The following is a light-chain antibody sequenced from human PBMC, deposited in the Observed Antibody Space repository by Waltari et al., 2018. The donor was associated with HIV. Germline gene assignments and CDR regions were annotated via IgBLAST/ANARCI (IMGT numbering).Light chain of an antibody. J-gene: IGLJ2*01. CDR2: SDN. CDR3: SAWDDNLNGL. CDR1: RSNIGSNT. Sequence: QSVLTQPPSASGTVGQRVTISCSGGRSNIGSNTVNWYKQVPGTAPKLLSYSDNQRPSGVPARFSGSKSGTSASLAISGLQSVDEADYFCSAWDDNLNGLFGGGTRLTVL. V-gene: IGLV1-44*01.